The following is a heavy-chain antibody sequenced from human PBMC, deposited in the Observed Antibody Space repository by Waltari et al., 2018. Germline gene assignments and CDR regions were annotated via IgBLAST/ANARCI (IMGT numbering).Heavy chain of an antibody. CDR1: GFSFSSYS. Sequence: EVQLVESGGGLVKPGGSLRLSCAASGFSFSSYSMNWVRQAPGKGLQWVSSITSSSSYIYYADSVKGRFTISRDNAKNSLYLQMNSLRAEDTAVYYCARDPLHYYGSGSLYYFDYWGQGTLVTVSS. CDR3: ARDPLHYYGSGSLYYFDY. V-gene: IGHV3-21*01. CDR2: ITSSSSYI. D-gene: IGHD3-10*01. J-gene: IGHJ4*02.